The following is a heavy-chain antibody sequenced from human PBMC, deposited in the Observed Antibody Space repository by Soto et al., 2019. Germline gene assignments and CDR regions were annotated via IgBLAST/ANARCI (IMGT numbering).Heavy chain of an antibody. V-gene: IGHV3-64D*06. Sequence: SGFTFSIYAMHWVRQAPGKGLEYVSSISINGGSTHYADSVKGRFTISRDNSKNTQYLQMSSLRADDTALYYCVKGEYYYDSSGYYESWPRLDYWGQGTLVTVSS. CDR1: GFTFSIYA. D-gene: IGHD3-22*01. CDR3: VKGEYYYDSSGYYESWPRLDY. CDR2: ISINGGST. J-gene: IGHJ4*02.